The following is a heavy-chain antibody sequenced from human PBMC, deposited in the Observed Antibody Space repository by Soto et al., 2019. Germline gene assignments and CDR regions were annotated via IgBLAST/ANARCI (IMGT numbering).Heavy chain of an antibody. J-gene: IGHJ5*02. D-gene: IGHD4-17*01. V-gene: IGHV4-61*01. CDR1: GGSVSSGSYY. Sequence: PSETLPLTCTVSGGSVSSGSYYWSWIRQPPGKGLEWIGYIYYSGSTRYNPSLKSRVTISLDTSKNQFSLKLSSVTAADTAVYYCAREVDYGETWSAPWGQGTLVTVSS. CDR2: IYYSGST. CDR3: AREVDYGETWSAP.